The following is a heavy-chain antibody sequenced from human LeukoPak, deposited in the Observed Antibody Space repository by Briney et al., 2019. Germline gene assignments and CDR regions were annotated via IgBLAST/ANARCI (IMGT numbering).Heavy chain of an antibody. CDR1: GYTFTSYW. Sequence: GESLKISCRGSGYTFTSYWIGWVRQMPGKGLEWMGIIYPGDSDTRYSPPFQGQVTISADKSISTAYLQWSSLQASDTAMYYCAADTNNYYGSGSFDYWGQGTLVTVSS. CDR2: IYPGDSDT. CDR3: AADTNNYYGSGSFDY. D-gene: IGHD3-10*01. V-gene: IGHV5-51*01. J-gene: IGHJ4*02.